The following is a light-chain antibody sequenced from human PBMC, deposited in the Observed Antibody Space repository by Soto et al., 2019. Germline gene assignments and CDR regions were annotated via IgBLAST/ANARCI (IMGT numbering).Light chain of an antibody. CDR2: GAS. Sequence: EIVLTQSPGTLSLSPGERATLSCRASQSISSSYLAWYQQKPGQAPRLLVYGASSRATGIPDRFSGSGSGTDFNLTISRLEPEYCAVYYCQQYGSSRFTFGPGTKVDIK. CDR1: QSISSSY. V-gene: IGKV3-20*01. CDR3: QQYGSSRFT. J-gene: IGKJ3*01.